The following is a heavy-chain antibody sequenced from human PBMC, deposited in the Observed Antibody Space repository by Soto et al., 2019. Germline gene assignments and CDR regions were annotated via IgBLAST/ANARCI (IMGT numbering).Heavy chain of an antibody. CDR2: ISGSGGST. J-gene: IGHJ6*02. V-gene: IGHV3-23*01. CDR3: AKEILTNDYGDYFYYYGMYV. D-gene: IGHD4-17*01. CDR1: GFTFSSYA. Sequence: EVQLLESGGGLVQPGGSLRLSCAASGFTFSSYAMSWVRQAPGKGLEWVSAISGSGGSTYYADSVKGRFTISRDNSKNTLYLQMNSLRAEDTAVYYCAKEILTNDYGDYFYYYGMYVWGQGTTVTVSS.